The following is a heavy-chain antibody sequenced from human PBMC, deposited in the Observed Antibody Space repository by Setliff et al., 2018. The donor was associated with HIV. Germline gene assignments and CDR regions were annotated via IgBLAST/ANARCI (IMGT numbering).Heavy chain of an antibody. CDR3: ARVPFTTGFDS. D-gene: IGHD3-3*01. CDR1: GDSITSNDDY. Sequence: SETLSLTCTVSGDSITSNDDYWGWIRQPPGKGLEWIVNIYHSGDTHYNPSLKSRVTISVDTPKNQFSLKLSSVTAADTAVYYCARVPFTTGFDSWGQGTLVTVSS. V-gene: IGHV4-39*07. J-gene: IGHJ4*02. CDR2: IYHSGDT.